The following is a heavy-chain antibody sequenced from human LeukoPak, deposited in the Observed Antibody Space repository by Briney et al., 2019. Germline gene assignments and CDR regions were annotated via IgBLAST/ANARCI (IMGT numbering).Heavy chain of an antibody. CDR1: GGSISSSASY. V-gene: IGHV4-39*07. CDR2: VHYRGST. D-gene: IGHD3-3*01. Sequence: ASETLSLTCTVSGGSISSSASYWGWIRQSPWKGLEWVGSVHYRGSTYYNPSLKSRVTMSVDTSKNQFSLKLSFVTAADTAVYYCARGPIRYYDFWSGYYKGDYYYYGMDVWGQGTTVTVSS. J-gene: IGHJ6*02. CDR3: ARGPIRYYDFWSGYYKGDYYYYGMDV.